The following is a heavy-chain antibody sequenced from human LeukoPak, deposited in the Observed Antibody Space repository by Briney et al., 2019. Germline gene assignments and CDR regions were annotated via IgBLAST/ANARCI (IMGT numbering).Heavy chain of an antibody. J-gene: IGHJ4*02. V-gene: IGHV1-2*02. CDR3: AREDNWSYDY. CDR2: LNPNSGVT. D-gene: IGHD1-7*01. CDR1: GYTFNRYY. Sequence: ASGKVSCKASGYTFNRYYMHWVRQAPGHGLEWMGWLNPNSGVTKYAQKFQGRVTMTRDTSISTAYMELSSLRSDDTAVYYCAREDNWSYDYWGQGTLVTVSS.